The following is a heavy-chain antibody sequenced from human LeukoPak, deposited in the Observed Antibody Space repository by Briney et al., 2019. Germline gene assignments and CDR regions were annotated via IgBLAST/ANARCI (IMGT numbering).Heavy chain of an antibody. CDR1: GYTFSSYG. Sequence: ASVKVSCKGSGYTFSSYGISWVRQAPGQGLEWMGWISTYNGNTNYAQKLQGRVTMTTDTSTSTAYMELRSLRSDDTAVYYCAREQQTLLWFGELFPWFDPWGQGTLVTVSS. V-gene: IGHV1-18*01. CDR2: ISTYNGNT. J-gene: IGHJ5*02. CDR3: AREQQTLLWFGELFPWFDP. D-gene: IGHD3-10*01.